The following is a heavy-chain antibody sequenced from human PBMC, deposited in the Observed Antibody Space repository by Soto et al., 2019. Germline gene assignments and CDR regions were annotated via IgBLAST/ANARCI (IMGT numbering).Heavy chain of an antibody. CDR2: FIPIFGTA. V-gene: IGHV1-69*01. CDR1: GGTFSSYA. Sequence: QVQLVQSGAEVKKPGSSVKVSCKASGGTFSSYAISWVRQAPGQGLEWMGGFIPIFGTANYAQKLQGRVTMPADESPSTAYMELSSLRDEDTAVYYCARNLRFLEWLEGYYGMDLWGQGTTVTVSS. D-gene: IGHD3-3*01. CDR3: ARNLRFLEWLEGYYGMDL. J-gene: IGHJ6*02.